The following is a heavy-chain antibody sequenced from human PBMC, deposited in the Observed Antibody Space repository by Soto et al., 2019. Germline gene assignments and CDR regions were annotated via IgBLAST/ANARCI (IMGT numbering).Heavy chain of an antibody. Sequence: EVQLLESGGGLVQPGGSLRLSCAASGFTFRSYAMNWVRQAPGKGLEWVSVITGSGGSTYYADAVKGRFTISRDNSKNTLYLQMNSLRAEDTAVYYCAKDHREGWMQSVLGGMDVWGQGTTVTVSS. D-gene: IGHD5-18*01. CDR1: GFTFRSYA. V-gene: IGHV3-23*01. J-gene: IGHJ6*02. CDR2: ITGSGGST. CDR3: AKDHREGWMQSVLGGMDV.